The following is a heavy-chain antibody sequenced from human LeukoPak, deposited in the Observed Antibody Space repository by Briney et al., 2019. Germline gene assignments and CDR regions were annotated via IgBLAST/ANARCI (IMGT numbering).Heavy chain of an antibody. V-gene: IGHV4-30-4*01. Sequence: KASETLSLTCPVSGDAITSGDDYWNWIRQSPGKGLQWIGYILFTGSTYYNPSLGSRFTISLDAPKNQFSLRLNSVTAADTAVYYCARGDYTVLAGSPFDLWGRGTLVTVSS. D-gene: IGHD6-19*01. J-gene: IGHJ4*02. CDR3: ARGDYTVLAGSPFDL. CDR2: ILFTGST. CDR1: GDAITSGDDY.